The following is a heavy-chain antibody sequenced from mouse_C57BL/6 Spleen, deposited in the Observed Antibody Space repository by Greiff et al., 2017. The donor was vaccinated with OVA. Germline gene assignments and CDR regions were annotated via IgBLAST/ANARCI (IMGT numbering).Heavy chain of an antibody. V-gene: IGHV1-85*01. CDR2: LYPRDGST. Sequence: VKLMESGPELVKPGASVKLSCKASGYTFTSYDINWVKQRPGQGLEWIGWLYPRDGSTKYNEKFKGKATLTVDTSSSTAYMELHSLSSEASAVYFCAIQMRGWSLDYWGPGTSVTVSS. J-gene: IGHJ4*01. CDR1: GYTFTSYD. CDR3: AIQMRGWSLDY.